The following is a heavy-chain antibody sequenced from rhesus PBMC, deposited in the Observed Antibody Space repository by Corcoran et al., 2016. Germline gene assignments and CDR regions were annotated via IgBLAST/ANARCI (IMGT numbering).Heavy chain of an antibody. CDR2: INPYNGNT. J-gene: IGHJ4*01. V-gene: IGHV1S2*01. CDR1: GYSFTAYN. D-gene: IGHD3-34*01. CDR3: ARLEWGDL. Sequence: QVQLVQSGAEVKKPGSSVKVSCQASGYSFTAYNMQRVRQAPRQGLEWMGWINPYNGNTKYAQKFQGRVTMTRDTSTSTAYMELSSLRSEDTAVYYCARLEWGDLWGQGVLVTASP.